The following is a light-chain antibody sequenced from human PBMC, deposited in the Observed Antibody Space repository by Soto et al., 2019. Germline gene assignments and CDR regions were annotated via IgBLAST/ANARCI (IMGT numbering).Light chain of an antibody. CDR3: QLANTFPPT. CDR1: EGVGTW. Sequence: QVTDPPTSSYASVGDRVSITYRASEGVGTWIACYQQKPGKAPKCLMYPASTLQAGVPSRGTGRGSGTQFSLTINSLQTEDGATYFCQLANTFPPTFGEGTRLEIK. V-gene: IGKV1-12*01. J-gene: IGKJ5*01. CDR2: PAS.